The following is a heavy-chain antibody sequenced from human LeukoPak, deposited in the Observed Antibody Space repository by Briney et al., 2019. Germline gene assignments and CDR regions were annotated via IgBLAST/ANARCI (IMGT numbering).Heavy chain of an antibody. V-gene: IGHV3-66*02. Sequence: GGSLRLFCAASGVAVSSNYMTWVRQAPGKGLEWISVIYSGGDTYYVDSVKGRFTISRDDSKNTLYLQMNSLRAEDTAVYYCARRENSGYFDYWGQGTLVTVSS. CDR2: IYSGGDT. CDR1: GVAVSSNY. J-gene: IGHJ4*02. CDR3: ARRENSGYFDY. D-gene: IGHD1-26*01.